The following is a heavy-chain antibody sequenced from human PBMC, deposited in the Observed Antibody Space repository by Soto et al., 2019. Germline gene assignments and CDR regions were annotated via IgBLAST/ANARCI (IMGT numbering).Heavy chain of an antibody. CDR1: GGSISSGSYY. CDR2: IYYSGNT. J-gene: IGHJ5*01. D-gene: IGHD4-17*01. Sequence: QVQLQESGPGLVKPSQTLSLTCTVSGGSISSGSYYWSWIRQHPGNGLERIGYIYYSGNTYYKTSLNSRVSVAIFTSKNQFSLKLNSVTAADTAVYLCASVHFGAYAGFDTWGHGNLVTVSS. V-gene: IGHV4-31*03. CDR3: ASVHFGAYAGFDT.